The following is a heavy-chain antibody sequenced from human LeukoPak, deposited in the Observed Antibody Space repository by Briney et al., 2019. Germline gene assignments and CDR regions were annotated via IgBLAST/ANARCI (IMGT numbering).Heavy chain of an antibody. CDR1: GFTFGSHS. D-gene: IGHD3-10*01. CDR2: ISSSSSYI. V-gene: IGHV3-21*01. J-gene: IGHJ4*02. Sequence: GGSLRLSCAASGFTFGSHSMNWVRQAPGKGLEWVSSISSSSSYIYYADSVKGRFTISRDNAKNSLYLQMNSLRAEDTAVYYCAKPLWFGELLSFDYWGQGTLVTVSS. CDR3: AKPLWFGELLSFDY.